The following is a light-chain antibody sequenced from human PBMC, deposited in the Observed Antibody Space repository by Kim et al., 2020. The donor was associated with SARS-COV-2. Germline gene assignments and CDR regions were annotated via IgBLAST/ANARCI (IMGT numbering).Light chain of an antibody. CDR1: KLGDKC. CDR2: EDN. J-gene: IGLJ2*01. Sequence: VSPGHTATMTFAGHKLGDKCTCWYQQKQGQSPVLVIYEDNKRPSVMPAPFSGSNSGNTATLAISGTQALIGADYYCQAWDISTAVFGGGTKVS. V-gene: IGLV3-1*01. CDR3: QAWDISTAV.